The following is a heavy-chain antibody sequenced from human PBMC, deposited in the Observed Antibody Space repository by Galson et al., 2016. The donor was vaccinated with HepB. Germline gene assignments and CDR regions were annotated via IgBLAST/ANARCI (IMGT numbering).Heavy chain of an antibody. CDR2: MNPNSGNT. J-gene: IGHJ6*02. CDR3: TRGGAVTDYLYCGLDV. D-gene: IGHD6-19*01. CDR1: GDTFTRYD. V-gene: IGHV1-8*01. Sequence: SVKVSCKASGDTFTRYDINWVRQATGQGLEWMGWMNPNSGNTAYAQKFQGRVTMTRNTSISTAYMELSRLTSDDAAVYFCTRGGAVTDYLYCGLDVWGQGTTVIVSS.